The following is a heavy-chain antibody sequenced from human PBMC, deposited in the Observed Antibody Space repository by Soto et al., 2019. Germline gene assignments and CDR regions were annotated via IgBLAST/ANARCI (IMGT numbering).Heavy chain of an antibody. CDR3: ARDEDYYGSGTYYNYGMDV. CDR1: GFTFSDDG. J-gene: IGHJ6*02. V-gene: IGHV3-33*01. CDR2: IWYDGSNK. Sequence: QVQLVESGGGVVQPGRSLRLSCVASGFTFSDDGMHWVRQAPGKGLEWVAVIWYDGSNKYYGDSVKGRFTISRDNSKNTLYLQMNSLRAEDTAVYYCARDEDYYGSGTYYNYGMDVWDQGTTVTVSS. D-gene: IGHD3-10*01.